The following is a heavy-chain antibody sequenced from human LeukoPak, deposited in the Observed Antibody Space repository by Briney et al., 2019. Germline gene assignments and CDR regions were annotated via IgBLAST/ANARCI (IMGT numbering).Heavy chain of an antibody. CDR2: IYYSGST. CDR1: GGSISSCSYY. D-gene: IGHD6-13*01. Sequence: SETLSLTCTVSGGSISSCSYYWGWIRQPPGKGLEWIGSIYYSGSTYYNPSLKSRVTMSVDTSKNQFSLKLSSVTAADTAVYYCALYRSSRDYYYYYMDVWGKGTTVTVSS. CDR3: ALYRSSRDYYYYYMDV. V-gene: IGHV4-39*07. J-gene: IGHJ6*03.